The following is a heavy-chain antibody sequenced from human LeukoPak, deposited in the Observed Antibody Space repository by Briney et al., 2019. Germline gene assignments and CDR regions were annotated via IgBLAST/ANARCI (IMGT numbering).Heavy chain of an antibody. CDR1: GGSISSSSYY. CDR2: IYYSGST. J-gene: IGHJ5*02. D-gene: IGHD2-2*01. Sequence: SETLSLTCTVSGGSISSSSYYWGWIRQPPGKGLEWIGSIYYSGSTYYNPSLKSRVTISVDTSKNQFSLKLSSVTAADTAVYYCARHRDCSSTSCYFGWFDPWGQGTLVTVSS. CDR3: ARHRDCSSTSCYFGWFDP. V-gene: IGHV4-39*01.